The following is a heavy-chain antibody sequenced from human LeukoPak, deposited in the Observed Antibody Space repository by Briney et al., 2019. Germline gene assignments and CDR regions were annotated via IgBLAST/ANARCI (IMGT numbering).Heavy chain of an antibody. V-gene: IGHV1-2*02. CDR1: GYSFTDYY. J-gene: IGHJ5*02. Sequence: ASVKVSCKTSGYSFTDYYMHWVRQAPGQGLEWMGWINPNSGGTSSAQKFQGRDTMTRDTSITTVYMEVSWLTSDDTAIYYCARADRLHGGPYLIGPWGQGTLVTVSS. CDR2: INPNSGGT. D-gene: IGHD2-21*01. CDR3: ARADRLHGGPYLIGP.